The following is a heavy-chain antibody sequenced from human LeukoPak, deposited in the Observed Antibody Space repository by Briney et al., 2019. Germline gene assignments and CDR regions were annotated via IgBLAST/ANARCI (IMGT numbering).Heavy chain of an antibody. CDR3: AKDFSMVRGVRYYYYGVDV. CDR1: GFPLEINA. CDR2: IVGVGGST. D-gene: IGHD3-10*01. J-gene: IGHJ6*02. Sequence: GGSLRLSCAASGFPLEINAIHGSRQVPGKGRNWVSLIVGVGGSTYYADSVKGRFTISRDNSKNSLYLQMNSLRTEDTALYYCAKDFSMVRGVRYYYYGVDVWGQGTTVTVSS. V-gene: IGHV3-43*02.